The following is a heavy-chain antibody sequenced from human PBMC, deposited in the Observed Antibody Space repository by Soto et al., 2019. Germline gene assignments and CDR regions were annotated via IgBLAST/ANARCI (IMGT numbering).Heavy chain of an antibody. Sequence: QVQLQESGPGLVKPSETLSLTCTVSGGSISSYYWSWIRQPAGKGLEWIGRIYTSGSTTYNPSLKGRVPMPEDPSKNSFPLKLDSVPAADTAVFYWAGVYASSGYYWGDAFAIWGKGPRVTASS. CDR1: GGSISSYY. J-gene: IGHJ3*02. CDR3: AGVYASSGYYWGDAFAI. CDR2: IYTSGST. D-gene: IGHD3-22*01. V-gene: IGHV4-4*07.